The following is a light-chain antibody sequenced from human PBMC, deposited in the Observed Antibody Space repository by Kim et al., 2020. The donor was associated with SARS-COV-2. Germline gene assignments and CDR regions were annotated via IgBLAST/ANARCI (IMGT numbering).Light chain of an antibody. V-gene: IGKV3-11*01. CDR2: DAS. CDR1: QSVSSY. CDR3: QQRSNWPRT. Sequence: EIVMTQSPATLSVSPGERATLSCRASQSVSSYLAWYQQKPGQAPRLLIYDASNRATGIPARFSGSGSGTDFTLTISSLEAEDFAVYYCQQRSNWPRTFGGGTKLEI. J-gene: IGKJ4*01.